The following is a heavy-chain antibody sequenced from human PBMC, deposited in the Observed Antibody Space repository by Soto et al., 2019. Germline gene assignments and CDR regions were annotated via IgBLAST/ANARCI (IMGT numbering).Heavy chain of an antibody. Sequence: ETLSLTCAVYGGSFSGYYWSWIRQPPGKGLEWIGEINHSGSTNYNPSLKSRVTISVDTSKNQFSLKLSSVTAADTAVYYCARVKRGGKQWLVPNDAFDIWGQGTMVTVSS. CDR1: GGSFSGYY. J-gene: IGHJ3*02. V-gene: IGHV4-34*01. D-gene: IGHD6-19*01. CDR3: ARVKRGGKQWLVPNDAFDI. CDR2: INHSGST.